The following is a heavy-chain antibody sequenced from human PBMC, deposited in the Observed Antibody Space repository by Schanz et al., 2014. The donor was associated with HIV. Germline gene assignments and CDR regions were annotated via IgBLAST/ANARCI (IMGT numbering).Heavy chain of an antibody. CDR3: AACGRFTNSWDQEPDY. V-gene: IGHV3-11*01. D-gene: IGHD6-13*01. CDR2: ISSSGSTI. J-gene: IGHJ4*02. CDR1: GFTFSDYY. Sequence: QVQLVESGGGLVKPGGSLRLSCVVSGFTFSDYYMSWIRQAPGKGLEWISYISSSGSTIDYTASVKGRFTISRDNAETTLYLQITSLRAEDSAMYYCAACGRFTNSWDQEPDYWGQGTLVTVSS.